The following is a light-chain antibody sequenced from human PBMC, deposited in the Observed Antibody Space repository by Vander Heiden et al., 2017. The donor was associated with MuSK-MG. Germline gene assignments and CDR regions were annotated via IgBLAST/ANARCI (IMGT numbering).Light chain of an antibody. V-gene: IGKV3-20*01. CDR1: QSVSYSY. CDR3: QQYGSSSTWT. J-gene: IGKJ1*01. Sequence: IVLPPSPGPQSLSPGASATLSCRTSQSVSYSYLSWYQQKPGQAPRHLIYGAASRATGSPDRISGSGAGTDVSLTISRREPEDYSVYYCQQYGSSSTWTFGQGTKVEIK. CDR2: GAA.